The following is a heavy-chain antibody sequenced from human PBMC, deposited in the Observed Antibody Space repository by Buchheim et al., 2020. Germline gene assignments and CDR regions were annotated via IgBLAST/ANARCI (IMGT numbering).Heavy chain of an antibody. Sequence: EVQLMESGGGLVNPGGSLRLACAASGFTFSNYNMHWVRQAPGKGLEWVSSISGSSSHIYHADSLRSRITISRDNAKNSLYLQMNSLSAEDTAVYYCARNEAYYDRSGYFLYWGQGT. CDR3: ARNEAYYDRSGYFLY. D-gene: IGHD3-22*01. CDR1: GFTFSNYN. CDR2: ISGSSSHI. J-gene: IGHJ4*02. V-gene: IGHV3-21*01.